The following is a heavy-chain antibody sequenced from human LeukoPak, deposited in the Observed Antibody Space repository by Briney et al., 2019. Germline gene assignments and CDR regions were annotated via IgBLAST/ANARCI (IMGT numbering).Heavy chain of an antibody. J-gene: IGHJ5*02. D-gene: IGHD6-13*01. CDR3: ARRSSSWGNWFEP. CDR1: GYTFTSYW. Sequence: GESLKISCKGSGYTFTSYWIGWVRQVPGKGLEWMGAINPSDSGTKYGPSFQGQVTISADKSISTAYLQWSSLKASDTAMYYCARRSSSWGNWFEPWGQGALVT. CDR2: INPSDSGT. V-gene: IGHV5-51*01.